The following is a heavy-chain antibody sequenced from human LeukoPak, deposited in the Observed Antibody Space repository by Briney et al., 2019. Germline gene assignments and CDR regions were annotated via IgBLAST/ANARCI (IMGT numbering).Heavy chain of an antibody. CDR2: IYYSGST. D-gene: IGHD3-9*01. CDR1: GGSISSSSYY. J-gene: IGHJ6*03. CDR3: ARHSSVDILTGYYYYYMDV. V-gene: IGHV4-39*01. Sequence: PSETLSLTCTVSGGSISSSSYYWGWIRQPPGKGLEWIGSIYYSGSTYYNPSLKSRVTISVDTSKNQFSLKLSSVTAADTAVYYCARHSSVDILTGYYYYYMDVWGKGTTVTISS.